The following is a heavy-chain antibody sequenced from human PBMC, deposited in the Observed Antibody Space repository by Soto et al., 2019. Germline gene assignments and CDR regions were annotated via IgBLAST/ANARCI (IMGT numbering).Heavy chain of an antibody. CDR3: ASHLVGRWSDY. CDR2: IYWSGNT. Sequence: QLPGPGLVKTSETLSLTCNVSGGAIISSTYSWGWIRQSPGKGLEWVGAIYWSGNTNYNPSLKSRVTIPVDTSKKQFSLTLKSLTAADTAVYYCASHLVGRWSDYWGQGTLVSVSS. V-gene: IGHV4-39*01. J-gene: IGHJ4*02. CDR1: GGAIISSTYS. D-gene: IGHD2-15*01.